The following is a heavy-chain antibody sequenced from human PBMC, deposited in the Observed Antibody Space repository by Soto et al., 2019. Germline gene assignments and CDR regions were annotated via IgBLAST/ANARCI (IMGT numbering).Heavy chain of an antibody. CDR1: GGSISSYY. CDR2: IYYSGST. V-gene: IGHV4-59*01. J-gene: IGHJ5*02. Sequence: PSETLSLTCTVSGGSISSYYWSWIRQPPGKGLEWIGYIYYSGSTNYNPSLKSRVTISVDTSKNQFSLKLSSVTAADTAVYYCARAESLYSSSWYGGGWFDPWGQGTLVTVS. D-gene: IGHD6-13*01. CDR3: ARAESLYSSSWYGGGWFDP.